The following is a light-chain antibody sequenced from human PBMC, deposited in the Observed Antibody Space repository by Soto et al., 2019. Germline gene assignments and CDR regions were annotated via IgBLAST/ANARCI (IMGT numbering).Light chain of an antibody. CDR2: DNN. V-gene: IGLV1-51*01. CDR3: GTWDSSRDVV. J-gene: IGLJ2*01. Sequence: QSALTQPPSVSAAPGQKVTISCSGSSSNIGNNYVSWYQQLPGTAPKLLIYDNNKRPSGIPDRFSGSKSGTSATLGITGLQTGDEADYYCGTWDSSRDVVFGGGTQLTVL. CDR1: SSNIGNNY.